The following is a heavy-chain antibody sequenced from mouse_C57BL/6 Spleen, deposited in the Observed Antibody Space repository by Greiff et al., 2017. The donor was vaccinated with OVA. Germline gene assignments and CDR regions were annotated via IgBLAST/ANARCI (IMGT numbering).Heavy chain of an antibody. V-gene: IGHV1-80*01. CDR3: ARGGTTGYWYFDV. CDR1: GYAFSSYW. Sequence: QVQLKQSGAELVKPGASVKISCKASGYAFSSYWMNWVKQRPGKGLEWIGQIYPGDGDTNYNGKFKGKATLTADKSSSTAYMQLSSLTSEDSAVYFGARGGTTGYWYFDVWGTGTTVTVSS. CDR2: IYPGDGDT. J-gene: IGHJ1*03. D-gene: IGHD1-1*01.